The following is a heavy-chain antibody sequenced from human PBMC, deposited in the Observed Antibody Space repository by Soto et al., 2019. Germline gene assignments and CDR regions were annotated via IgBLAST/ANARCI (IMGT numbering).Heavy chain of an antibody. Sequence: GGSLRLSCAASGFTFSSYEMNWVRQAPGKGLEWVSYISSSGSTIYYADSVKGRFTISRDNAKNSLYLQMNSLRAEDTAVYYCAITGYSRGGAFDIWGQGTMVTVSS. CDR3: AITGYSRGGAFDI. CDR1: GFTFSSYE. CDR2: ISSSGSTI. V-gene: IGHV3-48*03. J-gene: IGHJ3*02. D-gene: IGHD6-13*01.